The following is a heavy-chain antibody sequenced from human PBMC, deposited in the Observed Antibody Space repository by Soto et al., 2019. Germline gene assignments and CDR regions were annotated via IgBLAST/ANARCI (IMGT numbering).Heavy chain of an antibody. Sequence: SXKVSFKASGYTXNGYYMHLVRQAPGQGLEWMGWIKPNSGGTNYAQKFQGMVTITRETSISTAYMELSRLTSDETAVYYCARESGHDYSNLNWFDPWGQGTLVTVSS. J-gene: IGHJ5*02. CDR1: GYTXNGYY. CDR2: IKPNSGGT. CDR3: ARESGHDYSNLNWFDP. V-gene: IGHV1-2*02. D-gene: IGHD4-4*01.